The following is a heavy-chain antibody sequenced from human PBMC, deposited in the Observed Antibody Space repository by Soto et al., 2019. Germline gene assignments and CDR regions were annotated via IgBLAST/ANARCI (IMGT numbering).Heavy chain of an antibody. CDR2: INPKSGGT. V-gene: IGHV1-2*04. J-gene: IGHJ6*02. Sequence: GASVKVSCKASGYSFTDYHIHWVRQAPGQGLEWLGRINPKSGGTSTAQKFQGWVTMTTDTSISTASMELTRLTSDDTAIYFCARGGNGYENWPPYYYYGMDVWGQGTTVTVSS. CDR1: GYSFTDYH. D-gene: IGHD5-12*01. CDR3: ARGGNGYENWPPYYYYGMDV.